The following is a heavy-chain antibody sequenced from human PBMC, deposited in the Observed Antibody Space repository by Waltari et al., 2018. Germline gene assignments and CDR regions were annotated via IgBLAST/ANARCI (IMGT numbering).Heavy chain of an antibody. D-gene: IGHD3-16*01. CDR3: ARMGAGRAPDY. J-gene: IGHJ4*02. Sequence: EVQLVESGGGLVQPGGSLRLSCAASGFSFSSYWMTWFRQAPGTGRGWGGTIKPDGSGKFYVDSVKGRFSISRDNAKNSLYLQMNSLRAEDTAIFYCARMGAGRAPDYWGQGTLVTVSS. CDR2: IKPDGSGK. CDR1: GFSFSSYW. V-gene: IGHV3-7*03.